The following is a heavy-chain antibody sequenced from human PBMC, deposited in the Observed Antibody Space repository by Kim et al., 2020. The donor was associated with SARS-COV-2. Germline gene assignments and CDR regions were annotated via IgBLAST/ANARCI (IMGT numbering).Heavy chain of an antibody. CDR1: GFTFSSYS. CDR2: ISSSSSYI. J-gene: IGHJ6*02. CDR3: ARDEMQWLVRNYYYGMDV. D-gene: IGHD6-19*01. Sequence: GGSLRLSCAASGFTFSSYSMNWVRQAPGKGLEWVSSISSSSSYIYYADSVKGRFTISRDNAKNSLYLQMNSLRAEDTAVYYCARDEMQWLVRNYYYGMDVWRQGTTVTVSS. V-gene: IGHV3-21*01.